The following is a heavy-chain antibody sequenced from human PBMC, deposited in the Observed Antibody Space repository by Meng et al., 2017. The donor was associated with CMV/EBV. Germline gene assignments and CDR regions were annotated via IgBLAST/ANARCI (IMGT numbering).Heavy chain of an antibody. D-gene: IGHD3-3*01. Sequence: GGSLRLSCAASGFTFSSYSMNWVRQAPGKGLEWVSSISSSSYIYYADSVKGRFTISRDNAKNSLYLQMNSLRAEDTAVYYCARENDFWSGYYRYYYYYYGMDVWGQGTTVTVSS. CDR1: GFTFSSYS. V-gene: IGHV3-21*01. CDR2: ISSSSYI. CDR3: ARENDFWSGYYRYYYYYYGMDV. J-gene: IGHJ6*02.